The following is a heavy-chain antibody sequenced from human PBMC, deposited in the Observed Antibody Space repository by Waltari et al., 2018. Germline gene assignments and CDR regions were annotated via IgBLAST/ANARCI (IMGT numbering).Heavy chain of an antibody. CDR2: IDPEDGET. CDR1: EYTFMAYF. D-gene: IGHD3-10*01. CDR3: APLPGGSGQTFDY. J-gene: IGHJ4*02. Sequence: EVELVQSGAEVKKPGATVKISCKASEYTFMAYFMHWVQQAPGKGLEWMGRIDPEDGETVYSEKFQGRVTITADTSTDTAYMELSSLTSGNTAVYYCAPLPGGSGQTFDYWGQGTLVTVSS. V-gene: IGHV1-69-2*01.